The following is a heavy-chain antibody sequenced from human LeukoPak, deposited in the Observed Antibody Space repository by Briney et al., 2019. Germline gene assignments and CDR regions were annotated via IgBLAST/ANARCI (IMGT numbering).Heavy chain of an antibody. D-gene: IGHD6-19*01. CDR3: ATPTKTLSVSGFDF. Sequence: ASVKVSCKVSGYTLIDLSIYWVRQSPGKGLECLGGFDPEDGETVYAQKFQGRVTMTEDTSTDTAYMELSSLRSEDTAVYYCATPTKTLSVSGFDFWGQGTLVTVSS. CDR2: FDPEDGET. J-gene: IGHJ4*02. CDR1: GYTLIDLS. V-gene: IGHV1-24*01.